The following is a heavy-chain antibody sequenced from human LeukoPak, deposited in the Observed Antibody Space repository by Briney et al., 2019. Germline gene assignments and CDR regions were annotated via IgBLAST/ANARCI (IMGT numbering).Heavy chain of an antibody. CDR1: SASVTSSPYF. CDR2: ISYSGTT. V-gene: IGHV4-39*02. Sequence: SETLSLTCIVSSASVTSSPYFWGWIRQSPGQGLEWIGTISYSGTTYYNPSLRSRVTVSVDTSKNNFSLKLNSVTAADTAVYYCAANSADYNTLGSSYKVWGQGTLVIVSS. J-gene: IGHJ4*02. D-gene: IGHD3-10*01. CDR3: AANSADYNTLGSSYKV.